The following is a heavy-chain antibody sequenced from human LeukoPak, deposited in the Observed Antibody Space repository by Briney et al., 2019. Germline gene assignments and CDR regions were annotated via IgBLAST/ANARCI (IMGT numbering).Heavy chain of an antibody. CDR2: INHSGNT. J-gene: IGHJ4*02. D-gene: IGHD1-7*01. V-gene: IGHV4-34*01. Sequence: PSEALSLTCAVNGESFSTYYWSWIRQPPGKGLEWIGEINHSGNTNYNPSLKSRVTISVDTSKNQFSLKLSSVTAADTAVYYCARQGNWNYLSPWGQGTLVTVSS. CDR1: GESFSTYY. CDR3: ARQGNWNYLSP.